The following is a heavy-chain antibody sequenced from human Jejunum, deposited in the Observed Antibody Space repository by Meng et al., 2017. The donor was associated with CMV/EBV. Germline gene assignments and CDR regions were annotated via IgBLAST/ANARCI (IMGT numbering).Heavy chain of an antibody. CDR3: VRDNTVTGTTDS. V-gene: IGHV4-4*08. Sequence: CTVSGDSITSYYWSWIRQPPGKGLECLGFTYYSGATYSSPSLRGRLTISIDTSRNQFSLKLRSVTAADTAVYYCVRDNTVTGTTDSWGQGTLVTVSS. CDR2: TYYSGAT. D-gene: IGHD1-7*01. CDR1: GDSITSYY. J-gene: IGHJ5*02.